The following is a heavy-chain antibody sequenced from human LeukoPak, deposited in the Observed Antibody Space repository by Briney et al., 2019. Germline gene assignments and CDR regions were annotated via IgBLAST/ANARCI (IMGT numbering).Heavy chain of an antibody. CDR1: GFTFNTYT. D-gene: IGHD3-3*01. V-gene: IGHV3-48*01. Sequence: GGSLRLSCAASGFTFNTYTMNWVRQAPGKGLEWVSYISGSSGIIDYADSVRGRFTISRDNAKNSLYLQMNSLRAEDTAVYYCAKGSLMYYDFWSGYYPYYYYYGMDVWGQGTTVTVSS. CDR2: ISGSSGII. CDR3: AKGSLMYYDFWSGYYPYYYYYGMDV. J-gene: IGHJ6*02.